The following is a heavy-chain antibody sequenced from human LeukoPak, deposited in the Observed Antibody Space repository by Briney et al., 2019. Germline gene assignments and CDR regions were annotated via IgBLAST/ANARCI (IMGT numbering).Heavy chain of an antibody. J-gene: IGHJ4*02. Sequence: XGSLRLSCAASGLSFSFYAMSWVRQAPGKGLEWVSSISGGGAGTYYADSVRGRFTISRDNSKNTLYLQMNSLRAEDTALYYCAKDFVRYNIQFDYWGQGALVTVSS. V-gene: IGHV3-23*01. CDR1: GLSFSFYA. CDR2: ISGGGAGT. CDR3: AKDFVRYNIQFDY. D-gene: IGHD1-1*01.